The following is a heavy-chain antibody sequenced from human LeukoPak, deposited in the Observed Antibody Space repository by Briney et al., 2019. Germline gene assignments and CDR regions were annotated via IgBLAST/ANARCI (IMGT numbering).Heavy chain of an antibody. CDR2: IYSGGST. Sequence: GGSLRLSCAASGFTVSSNYMSWVRQAPGKGLEWVSIIYSGGSTYYADSVKGRFTISRDNSKNTLYLQMNSPRAEDTALYYCAILPGYSSSWYEVDYWGQGTLVTVSS. CDR3: AILPGYSSSWYEVDY. D-gene: IGHD6-13*01. CDR1: GFTVSSNY. V-gene: IGHV3-53*01. J-gene: IGHJ4*02.